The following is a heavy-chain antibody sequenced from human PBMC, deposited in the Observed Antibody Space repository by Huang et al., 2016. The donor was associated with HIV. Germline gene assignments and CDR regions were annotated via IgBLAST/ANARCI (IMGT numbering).Heavy chain of an antibody. CDR1: GDSVSSHY. D-gene: IGHD6-19*01. CDR3: VRDQGRLAVGGIDNWFDP. Sequence: QVRLQESGPGLVKPSETLSLSCTVSGDSVSSHYWGWIRHPPGKGLEWIGPVYDGGTTKYNPRLKSRITISVDTSKNGFSLNITSVSAADTAMYFCVRDQGRLAVGGIDNWFDPWGQGALVTVSS. J-gene: IGHJ5*02. V-gene: IGHV4-59*02. CDR2: VYDGGTT.